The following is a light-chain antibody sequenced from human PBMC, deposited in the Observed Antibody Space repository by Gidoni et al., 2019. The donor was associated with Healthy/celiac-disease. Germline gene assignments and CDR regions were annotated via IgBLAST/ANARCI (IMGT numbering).Light chain of an antibody. V-gene: IGKV3-20*01. CDR3: QQYGSSPET. CDR2: GAS. CDR1: QSVSSGY. J-gene: IGKJ1*01. Sequence: DIVLTQSPGTLSLSPGESATLPCRASQSVSSGYLAWYQQKPGQAPRPLIYGASSRATGIPDRFSGSGSGTDFTLTIGRLEPEDFAVYYCQQYGSSPETFGQGTKVEIK.